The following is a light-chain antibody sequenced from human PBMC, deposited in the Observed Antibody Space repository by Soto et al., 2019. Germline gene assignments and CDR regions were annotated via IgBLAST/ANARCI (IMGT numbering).Light chain of an antibody. Sequence: QSVLTQPPSVSAAPGQKVTISCSGSSSNIGGKSVSWYQQLPGTAPKLLIYDDNKRPSGIPDRSSGSKSGTSATLGITGFQTGDEADYYCGSWDSSLSAYVFGTGTKVTVL. V-gene: IGLV1-51*01. CDR3: GSWDSSLSAYV. CDR1: SSNIGGKS. J-gene: IGLJ1*01. CDR2: DDN.